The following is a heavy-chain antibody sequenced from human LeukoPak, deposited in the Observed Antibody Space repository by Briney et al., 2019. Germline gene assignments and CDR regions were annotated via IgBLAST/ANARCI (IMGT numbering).Heavy chain of an antibody. D-gene: IGHD6-13*01. Sequence: SETLSPTCAAYGGSFSGYYWSWIRQPPGKGLKWIGEINHSGSTNYNPSLKSRVTISVDTSKNQFSLKLSSVTAADTAVYYCARVGGIAAAGTSLSNYYYYYYMDVWGKGTTVTVSS. CDR3: ARVGGIAAAGTSLSNYYYYYYMDV. CDR1: GGSFSGYY. J-gene: IGHJ6*03. CDR2: INHSGST. V-gene: IGHV4-34*01.